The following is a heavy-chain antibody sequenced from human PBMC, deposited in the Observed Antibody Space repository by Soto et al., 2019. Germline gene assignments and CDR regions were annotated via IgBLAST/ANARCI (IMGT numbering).Heavy chain of an antibody. CDR2: ISYDGSNK. J-gene: IGHJ4*02. V-gene: IGHV3-30*18. CDR1: GFTFSSYG. CDR3: AKDQFSDY. Sequence: QVQLVESGGGVVQPGRSLRLSCAASGFTFSSYGMHWVRQAPGKGLEWVAVISYDGSNKYYADSVKGRFTISRDNSKNTLYLQMNSLRAEDTAVYYCAKDQFSDYWGQGTLVTVSS.